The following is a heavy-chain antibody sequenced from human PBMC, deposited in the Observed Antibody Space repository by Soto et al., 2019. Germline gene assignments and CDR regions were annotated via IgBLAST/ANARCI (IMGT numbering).Heavy chain of an antibody. CDR2: VWYDGKDK. D-gene: IGHD3-22*01. CDR1: GITFSSFG. V-gene: IGHV3-33*01. Sequence: GGSLRLSCATSGITFSSFGMHWVRQAPGKGLEWVALVWYDGKDKYYADSVKGRFTISRDNSKNTLYLQMNSLRAADTAVYYCARSYYYDSSGYYSDFDYWGQGTLVTVSS. CDR3: ARSYYYDSSGYYSDFDY. J-gene: IGHJ4*02.